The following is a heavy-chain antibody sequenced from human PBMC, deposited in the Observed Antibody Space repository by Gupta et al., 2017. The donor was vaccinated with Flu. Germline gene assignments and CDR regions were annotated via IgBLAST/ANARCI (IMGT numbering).Heavy chain of an antibody. CDR3: ARDFARDGLDV. Sequence: EQLVASGGGVVQPGRSLRLSCSASGFPFSSYGLHWVRQAPGKGLEWVAVIWHDGSNTYYADSVKGRFTIARDNSKDTLSLQMKSLRAEDTAVYFCARDFARDGLDVWGQGTTVIVSS. V-gene: IGHV3-33*01. CDR1: GFPFSSYG. CDR2: IWHDGSNT. J-gene: IGHJ6*02.